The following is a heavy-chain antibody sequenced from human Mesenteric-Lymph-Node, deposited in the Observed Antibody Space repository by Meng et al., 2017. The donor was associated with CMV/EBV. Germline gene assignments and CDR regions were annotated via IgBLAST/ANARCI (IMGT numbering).Heavy chain of an antibody. CDR3: ARGGGSDIVVVPAAIKYYYGMDV. Sequence: SETLSLTCSVSNGSLTNVNNYWNWICQAPGQALEHIGYIYYDGSSYATPSLKSRVTISVDTSKNQFSLKLSSVTAADTAVYYCARGGGSDIVVVPAAIKYYYGMDVCGQGTTVTVSS. D-gene: IGHD2-2*02. J-gene: IGHJ6*02. V-gene: IGHV4-30-4*02. CDR2: IYYDGSS. CDR1: NGSLTNVNNY.